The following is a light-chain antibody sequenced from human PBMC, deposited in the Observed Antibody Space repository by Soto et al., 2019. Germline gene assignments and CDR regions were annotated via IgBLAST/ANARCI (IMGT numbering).Light chain of an antibody. CDR1: SGHSAYA. CDR3: QTWGTGIV. Sequence: QLVLTQSPSASASLGTSVKLTCTLSSGHSAYAIAWHQQRPEKGPRYLLPLNTDGSHNRGDGIPDRFSGSSSGAERYLTISSLQSDDEADYYCQTWGTGIVFGGGTKLTVL. CDR2: LNTDGSH. V-gene: IGLV4-69*01. J-gene: IGLJ2*01.